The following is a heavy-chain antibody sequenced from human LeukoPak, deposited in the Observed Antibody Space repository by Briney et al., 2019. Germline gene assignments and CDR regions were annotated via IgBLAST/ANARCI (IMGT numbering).Heavy chain of an antibody. CDR2: IYYSGST. J-gene: IGHJ3*02. Sequence: TLSLTCTVSGGSISSGGYYWSWIRQHPGKGLEWIGYIYYSGSTYYNPSLKSRVTISVDTSKNQFSLKLSSVTAADTAVYYCARDAKGHAFDIWGQGTMVTVSS. CDR1: GGSISSGGYY. CDR3: ARDAKGHAFDI. V-gene: IGHV4-31*03.